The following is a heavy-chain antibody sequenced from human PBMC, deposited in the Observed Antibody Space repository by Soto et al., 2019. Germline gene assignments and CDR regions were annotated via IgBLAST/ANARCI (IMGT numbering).Heavy chain of an antibody. CDR2: ISGSGGST. CDR1: GFTFSSYA. V-gene: IGHV3-23*01. CDR3: AKDQPYCGGDCYSDYFDY. D-gene: IGHD2-21*01. Sequence: GGSLRLSCAASGFTFSSYAMSWVRQAPGKGLEWVSAISGSGGSTYYADSVKGRFTISRDNSKNTLYLQMNSLRAEDTAVYYCAKDQPYCGGDCYSDYFDYWGQGTLGTVSA. J-gene: IGHJ4*02.